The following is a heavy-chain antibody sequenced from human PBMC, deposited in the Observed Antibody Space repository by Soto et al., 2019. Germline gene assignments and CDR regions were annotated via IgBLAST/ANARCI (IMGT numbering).Heavy chain of an antibody. CDR3: AKDLGIPAGIAVAGYQFDY. V-gene: IGHV3-23*01. CDR2: ISGSGGST. CDR1: GFTFSSYA. D-gene: IGHD6-19*01. Sequence: GGSLRLSCAASGFTFSSYAMSWVRQAPGKGLEWVSAISGSGGSTYYADSVKGRFTISRDNSKNTLYLQMNSLRAEDTAVYYCAKDLGIPAGIAVAGYQFDYWGQGTLVTVSS. J-gene: IGHJ4*02.